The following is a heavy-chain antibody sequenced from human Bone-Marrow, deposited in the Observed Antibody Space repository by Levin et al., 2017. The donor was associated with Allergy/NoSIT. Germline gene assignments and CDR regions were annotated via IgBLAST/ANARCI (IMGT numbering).Heavy chain of an antibody. J-gene: IGHJ4*02. Sequence: GGSLRLSCAAAGFSLRSHAMHWVRQAPGKGLEWVAVISFDGSDKYYADSVKGRFTISRDTSKNTLYLEMNSLRPDDTALYYCARKGYGGDQGLDYWGQGTLVTVSS. D-gene: IGHD4/OR15-4a*01. V-gene: IGHV3-30*04. CDR1: GFSLRSHA. CDR2: ISFDGSDK. CDR3: ARKGYGGDQGLDY.